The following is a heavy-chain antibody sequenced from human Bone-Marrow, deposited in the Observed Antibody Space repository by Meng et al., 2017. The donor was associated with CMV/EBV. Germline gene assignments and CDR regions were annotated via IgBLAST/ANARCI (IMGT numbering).Heavy chain of an antibody. CDR3: AKEFRVGATVGLDYYYGMDV. J-gene: IGHJ6*02. V-gene: IGHV3-48*03. CDR1: GFTFSSYE. CDR2: ISSSGSTT. D-gene: IGHD1-26*01. Sequence: GGSLRLSCAASGFTFSSYEMNWVRQAPGKGLEWVSYISSSGSTTHYADSVKGRFTISRDNAKNSLYLQMNSLRAEDTALYYCAKEFRVGATVGLDYYYGMDVWGQGTTVTVSS.